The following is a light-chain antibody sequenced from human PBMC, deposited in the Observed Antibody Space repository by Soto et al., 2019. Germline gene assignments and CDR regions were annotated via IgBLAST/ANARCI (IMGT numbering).Light chain of an antibody. CDR3: TSFTSSSTLDVV. J-gene: IGLJ2*01. Sequence: QSALTQPPSASGSPGQSVTISCTGTSSDVGEYNYVSWYQQHPGKAPKLMIYEVSKRPSGVPDRFSGSKSGNTASLTISGLQAEDEADYYCTSFTSSSTLDVVFGGGTKVTVL. CDR2: EVS. V-gene: IGLV2-8*01. CDR1: SSDVGEYNY.